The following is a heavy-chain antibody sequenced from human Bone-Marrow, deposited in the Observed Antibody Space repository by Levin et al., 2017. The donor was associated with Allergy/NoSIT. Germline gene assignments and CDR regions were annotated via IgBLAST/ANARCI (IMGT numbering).Heavy chain of an antibody. CDR3: ARHKDYGGNGYYYYGMDV. CDR2: VSWNSGTI. D-gene: IGHD4-23*01. V-gene: IGHV3-9*01. CDR1: GFTFTDYA. J-gene: IGHJ6*02. Sequence: GGSLRLSCAASGFTFTDYAIHWIRQAPGRGQEWVSGVSWNSGTIGYADSVKGRFTISRDNAKNSLYLQMNSLRTEDTALYFCARHKDYGGNGYYYYGMDVWGQGTTVTVSS.